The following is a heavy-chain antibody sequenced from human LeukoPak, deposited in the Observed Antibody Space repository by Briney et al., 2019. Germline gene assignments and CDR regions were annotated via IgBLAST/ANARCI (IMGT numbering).Heavy chain of an antibody. CDR2: INHSGST. Sequence: SETLSLTCAVYGGSFSGYYWSWIRQPPGKGLEWIGEINHSGSTNYNPSLKSRVTISVDTSKNQFSLKLSSVTAADTAVYYCARVRRIVVVRFDAFDIWGQGTMVTVSS. V-gene: IGHV4-34*01. J-gene: IGHJ3*02. D-gene: IGHD2-21*01. CDR3: ARVRRIVVVRFDAFDI. CDR1: GGSFSGYY.